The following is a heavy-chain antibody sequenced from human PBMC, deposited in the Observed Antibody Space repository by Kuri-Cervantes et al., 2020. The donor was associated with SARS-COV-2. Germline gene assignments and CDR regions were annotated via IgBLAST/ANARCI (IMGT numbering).Heavy chain of an antibody. CDR3: ARHSGLSGHQAYMDV. Sequence: SETLSLTCTVSGGSMSPYYWSWIRQTPDKGLEWIGYISHSGSTNSNPSLKSRVTISVDRSKNQFSLKVSSVTAADTAVYYCARHSGLSGHQAYMDVWGKGTTVTVSS. CDR1: GGSMSPYY. CDR2: ISHSGST. D-gene: IGHD3-10*01. V-gene: IGHV4-59*08. J-gene: IGHJ6*03.